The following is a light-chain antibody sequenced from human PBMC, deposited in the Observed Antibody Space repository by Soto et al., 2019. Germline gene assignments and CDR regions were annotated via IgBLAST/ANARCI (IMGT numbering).Light chain of an antibody. CDR2: EVS. J-gene: IGKJ4*01. Sequence: DIVMTQTPLSLSVTPGQPASISCRSSQSLLHSGGKTNLCWYLKKAGQPPQPLIYEVSNRFSGVPERFSGSGSGTDFTLKISRVEAEEVGVYYCMQRSNWLTFGGGTKVDIK. CDR1: QSLLHSGGKTN. CDR3: MQRSNWLT. V-gene: IGKV2D-29*01.